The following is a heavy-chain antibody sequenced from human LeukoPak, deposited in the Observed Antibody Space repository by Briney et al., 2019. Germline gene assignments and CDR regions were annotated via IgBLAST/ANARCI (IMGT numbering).Heavy chain of an antibody. CDR2: IYYSGST. Sequence: SETLSLTCTVSGGSISSYYWSWIRQPPGKGLEWIGYIYYSGSTNYNPSLKSRVTISVDTSKNQFSLKLSSVTAADTAVYYCARETSQKGSHYMDVWGKGTTVTISS. CDR1: GGSISSYY. V-gene: IGHV4-59*01. J-gene: IGHJ6*03. CDR3: ARETSQKGSHYMDV.